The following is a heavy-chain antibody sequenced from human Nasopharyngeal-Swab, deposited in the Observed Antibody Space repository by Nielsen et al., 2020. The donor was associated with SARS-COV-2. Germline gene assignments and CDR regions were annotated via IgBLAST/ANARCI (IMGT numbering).Heavy chain of an antibody. J-gene: IGHJ5*02. CDR2: INHSGST. CDR3: ASGHGSGWWEYWFDP. CDR1: GGSFSGYY. D-gene: IGHD6-19*01. Sequence: SETLSLTCAVYGGSFSGYYWSWIRQPPGKGLEWIGEINHSGSTNYNPSLKSRATISVDTSKNHFSLKLSSVTAADTAVYYCASGHGSGWWEYWFDPWGQGTLVTVSS. V-gene: IGHV4-34*01.